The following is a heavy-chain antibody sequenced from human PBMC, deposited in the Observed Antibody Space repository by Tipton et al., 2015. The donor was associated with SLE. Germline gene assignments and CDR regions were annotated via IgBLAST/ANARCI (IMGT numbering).Heavy chain of an antibody. CDR2: INTDGSTT. D-gene: IGHD2-15*01. Sequence: SLRLSCAASGFTFSSYWMHWVRQAPGKGLVWVSRINTDGSTTTYADSVKGRFTISRDNAKNTLYLQMNSLRVEDTAVYYCVRSAFGSGDYWGQGTLVAVSS. J-gene: IGHJ4*02. CDR1: GFTFSSYW. CDR3: VRSAFGSGDY. V-gene: IGHV3-74*01.